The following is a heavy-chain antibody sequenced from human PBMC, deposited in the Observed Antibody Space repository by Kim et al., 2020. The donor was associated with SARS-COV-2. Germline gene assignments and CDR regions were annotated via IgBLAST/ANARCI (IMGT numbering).Heavy chain of an antibody. CDR3: AGGGYFDL. CDR2: GST. J-gene: IGHJ2*01. Sequence: GSTYYNPSLKSRVTISVDTSKNQFSLKLSSVTAADTAVYYCAGGGYFDLWGRGTLVTVSS. V-gene: IGHV4-39*01.